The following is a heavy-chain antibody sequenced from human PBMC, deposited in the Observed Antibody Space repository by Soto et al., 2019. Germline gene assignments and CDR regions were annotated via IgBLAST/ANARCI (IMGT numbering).Heavy chain of an antibody. V-gene: IGHV1-18*01. CDR1: GYTFTSYG. CDR3: ATAPRILTGYYCCRLVDGMDV. J-gene: IGHJ6*02. CDR2: ISAYNGNT. D-gene: IGHD3-9*01. Sequence: ASVKVSCKASGYTFTSYGISWVRQAPGQGLEWMGWISAYNGNTNYAQKLQGRVTMTTDTSTSTAYMELRSLRSDDTAVYYCATAPRILTGYYCCRLVDGMDVWGQGTTVTVSS.